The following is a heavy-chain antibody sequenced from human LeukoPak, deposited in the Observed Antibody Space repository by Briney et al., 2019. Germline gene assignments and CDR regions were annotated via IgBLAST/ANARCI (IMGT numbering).Heavy chain of an antibody. CDR1: GGTFSSYA. CDR3: AGDPGIAVAGTYYYYGMDV. D-gene: IGHD6-19*01. CDR2: IIPIFGTA. J-gene: IGHJ6*02. Sequence: SVKVSCKASGGTFSSYAISWVRQAPGQGLEWMGGIIPIFGTANYAQKFQGRVTITADESTSTAYMELSSLRSEDTAVYYCAGDPGIAVAGTYYYYGMDVWGQGTTVTVSS. V-gene: IGHV1-69*13.